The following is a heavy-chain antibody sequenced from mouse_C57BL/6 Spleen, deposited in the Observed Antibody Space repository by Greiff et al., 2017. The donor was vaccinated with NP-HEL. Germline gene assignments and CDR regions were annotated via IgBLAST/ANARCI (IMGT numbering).Heavy chain of an antibody. CDR3: ARRVTGTNRYFDV. V-gene: IGHV5-9*01. CDR2: ISGGGGNT. J-gene: IGHJ1*03. Sequence: DVKLVESGGGLVKPGGSLKLSCAASGFTFSSYTMSWVRQTPEKRLEWVATISGGGGNTYYPDSVKGRFTISRDNAKNTLYLQMSSLRSEDTALYYCARRVTGTNRYFDVWGTGTTVTVSS. D-gene: IGHD4-1*01. CDR1: GFTFSSYT.